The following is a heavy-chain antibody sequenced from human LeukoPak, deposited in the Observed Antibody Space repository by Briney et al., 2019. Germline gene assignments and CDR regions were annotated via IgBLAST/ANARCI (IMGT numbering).Heavy chain of an antibody. CDR3: ARPTECSSTSCQNWFDP. CDR2: INPNSGGT. D-gene: IGHD2-2*01. Sequence: ASVKVSCKASGYTFTGYYMHWVRQAPGQGLEWMGWINPNSGGTNYAQKSQGRVTMTRDTSISTAYMELSRLRSDDTAVYYCARPTECSSTSCQNWFDPWGQGTLVTVSS. V-gene: IGHV1-2*02. J-gene: IGHJ5*02. CDR1: GYTFTGYY.